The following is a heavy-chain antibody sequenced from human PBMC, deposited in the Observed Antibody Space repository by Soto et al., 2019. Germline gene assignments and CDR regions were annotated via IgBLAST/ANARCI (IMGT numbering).Heavy chain of an antibody. Sequence: ASVKVSCKASGYTFTSYGISWVRQAPGQGLEWMGWISAYNGNTNYAQKLQGRVTMTTDTSTSTAYMELRSLRSDDTAVYYCARDVGAYDSSAPCVLYWGQGTLVTVSS. V-gene: IGHV1-18*01. CDR2: ISAYNGNT. D-gene: IGHD3-22*01. CDR3: ARDVGAYDSSAPCVLY. J-gene: IGHJ4*02. CDR1: GYTFTSYG.